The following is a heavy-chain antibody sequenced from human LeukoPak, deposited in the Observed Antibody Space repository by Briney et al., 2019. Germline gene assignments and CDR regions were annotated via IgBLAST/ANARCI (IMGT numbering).Heavy chain of an antibody. CDR3: ARDDDFWSGYWDY. Sequence: PSETLSLTCTVSGYSISSGYYWSWIRQPAGKGLEWIGRIYTSGSTNYNPSLKSRVTMSVDTSKNQFSLKLSSVTAADTAVYYCARDDDFWSGYWDYWGQGTLVTVSS. D-gene: IGHD3-3*01. CDR2: IYTSGST. CDR1: GYSISSGYY. J-gene: IGHJ4*02. V-gene: IGHV4-4*07.